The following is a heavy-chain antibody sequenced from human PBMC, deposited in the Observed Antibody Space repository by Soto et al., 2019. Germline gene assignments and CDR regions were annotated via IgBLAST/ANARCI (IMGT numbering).Heavy chain of an antibody. D-gene: IGHD3-10*01. CDR3: AKEATGVTLDY. V-gene: IGHV3-33*06. J-gene: IGHJ4*02. CDR2: ISYDGTNK. CDR1: GFTFNNYD. Sequence: QVQLVESGGGVVQPGRSLRLSCAASGFTFNNYDIHWVRQAPGKGLEWVAFISYDGTNKYYVDSVKGRFTISRDNSKNTLYLQMNSLRAEDTAVYYCAKEATGVTLDYWGPGTLVTVSS.